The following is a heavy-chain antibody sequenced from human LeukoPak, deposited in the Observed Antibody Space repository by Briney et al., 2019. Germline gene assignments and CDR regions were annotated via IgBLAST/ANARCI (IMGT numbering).Heavy chain of an antibody. CDR3: ARQVSTWFDP. J-gene: IGHJ5*02. CDR2: IYHSGST. Sequence: PSETLSLTCAVSGYSISSGYYWGWIRQPPGKGLEWIGSIYHSGSTYYNPSLKSRVTISVDTSKNQFSLKLSSVTAADTAVYYCARQVSTWFDPGAREPWSPSPQ. D-gene: IGHD5/OR15-5a*01. V-gene: IGHV4-38-2*01. CDR1: GYSISSGYY.